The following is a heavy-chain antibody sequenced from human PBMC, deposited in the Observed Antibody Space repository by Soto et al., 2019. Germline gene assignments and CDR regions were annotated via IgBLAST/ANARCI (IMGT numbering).Heavy chain of an antibody. CDR3: ARDANPYDILTGYYLGFDP. Sequence: PSETLSLTCTVSGGSISSYYWSWIRQPPGKGLEWIGYIYYSGSTNYNPSLKSRVTISVDTSKNQFSLKLSSVTAADTAVYYCARDANPYDILTGYYLGFDPWGQGTLVNVS. CDR1: GGSISSYY. V-gene: IGHV4-59*01. D-gene: IGHD3-9*01. J-gene: IGHJ5*02. CDR2: IYYSGST.